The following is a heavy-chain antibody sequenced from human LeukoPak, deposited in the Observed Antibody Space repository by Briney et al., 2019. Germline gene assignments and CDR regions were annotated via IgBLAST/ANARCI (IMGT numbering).Heavy chain of an antibody. Sequence: PSETLSLTCSVSGDSISTSSYYWGWIRQPPGKGLEWIGTIYYSGSTYYNPSLKSRVTISVDTSKNQFSLKLSSVTAADTAVYYCARAGYGDSDFDYWGQGTLVTVSS. CDR2: IYYSGST. CDR3: ARAGYGDSDFDY. V-gene: IGHV4-39*07. D-gene: IGHD4-17*01. J-gene: IGHJ4*02. CDR1: GDSISTSSYY.